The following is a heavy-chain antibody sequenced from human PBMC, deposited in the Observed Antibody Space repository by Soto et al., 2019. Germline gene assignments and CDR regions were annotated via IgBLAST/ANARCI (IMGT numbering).Heavy chain of an antibody. V-gene: IGHV4-31*01. CDR3: ARRASSGRDPFYFDY. J-gene: IGHJ4*02. CDR2: IYYSGCT. D-gene: IGHD6-6*01. Sequence: QVHLQESGPGLVKASQTLSLTCTVSGGSISGGGGYYWSWIRQHPGKGLEWIGEIYYSGCTYYNPSLKSLATISVDTSENQFSLKLSSVTAADTAVYYCARRASSGRDPFYFDYWGQGTLVAVSS. CDR1: GGSISGGGGYY.